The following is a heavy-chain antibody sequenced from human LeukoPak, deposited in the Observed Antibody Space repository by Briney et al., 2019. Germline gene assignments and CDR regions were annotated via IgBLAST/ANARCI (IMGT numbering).Heavy chain of an antibody. V-gene: IGHV3-30*02. CDR1: GFTFSSYG. Sequence: PGESLRLSCVASGFTFSSYGMHWVRQAPGKGLDWVAFIRYDGSNKYYADSVKGRFTISRDNSKNALYLQMNSLRAEDTAVYYCAKDIGAYGSGTSADCWGQGTLVTVSS. CDR2: IRYDGSNK. J-gene: IGHJ4*02. D-gene: IGHD3-10*01. CDR3: AKDIGAYGSGTSADC.